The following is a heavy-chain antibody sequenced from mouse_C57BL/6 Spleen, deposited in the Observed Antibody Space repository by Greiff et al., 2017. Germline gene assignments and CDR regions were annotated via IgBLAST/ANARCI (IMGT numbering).Heavy chain of an antibody. J-gene: IGHJ4*01. CDR2: IDPSDSET. D-gene: IGHD2-3*01. V-gene: IGHV1-52*01. CDR1: GYTFTSYW. Sequence: VQLQQPGAELVRPGSSVKLSCKASGYTFTSYWMHWVKQRPIQGLEWIGNIDPSDSETHYNQKFKDKATLTVDKSSSTAYMQLSSLTSEDSAVYYCAIYDGYPNCHAMDYWGQGPSVTVSS. CDR3: AIYDGYPNCHAMDY.